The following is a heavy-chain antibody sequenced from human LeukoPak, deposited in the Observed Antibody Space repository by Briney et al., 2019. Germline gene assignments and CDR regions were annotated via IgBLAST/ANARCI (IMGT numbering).Heavy chain of an antibody. CDR3: AREGYSGWGDFDY. D-gene: IGHD6-19*01. J-gene: IGHJ4*02. Sequence: PGGSLRLSCAASGFTFSDSYMTWIRQAPGKGVEWVVYISGSGHDINYSESAKGRFTISRDNAKNSLYLQMNSLRAEDTAVYYCAREGYSGWGDFDYWGQGTLVTVSS. CDR2: ISGSGHDI. CDR1: GFTFSDSY. V-gene: IGHV3-11*04.